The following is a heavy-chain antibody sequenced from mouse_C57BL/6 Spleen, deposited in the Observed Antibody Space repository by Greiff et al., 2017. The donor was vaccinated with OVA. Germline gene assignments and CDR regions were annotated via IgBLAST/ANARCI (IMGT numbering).Heavy chain of an antibody. CDR2: LFPGSGST. Sequence: VQLQQSGPELVNPGASVKISCKASGYTFTDYYINWVKQRPGQGLEWIGWLFPGSGSTYYNEKFKGKATLTVDKSSSTAYMLLSSLTSEDSAVYFCARGSYGYDVYYAMDYWGQGTSVTVSS. CDR1: GYTFTDYY. J-gene: IGHJ4*01. D-gene: IGHD2-2*01. V-gene: IGHV1-75*01. CDR3: ARGSYGYDVYYAMDY.